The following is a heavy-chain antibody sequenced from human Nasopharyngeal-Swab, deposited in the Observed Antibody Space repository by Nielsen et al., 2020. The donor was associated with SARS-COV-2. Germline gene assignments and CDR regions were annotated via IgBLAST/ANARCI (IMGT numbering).Heavy chain of an antibody. V-gene: IGHV3-30*03. CDR2: ISYDGSNK. J-gene: IGHJ6*02. Sequence: GGSLRLSCAASGFIFSSYGMHWVRQAPGKGLEWVAVISYDGSNKYYADSVKGRFTISRDNSKNTLYLQMNSLRAEDTAVYYCARVEAGYSSGGPYYYYGMDVWGQGTTVTVSS. D-gene: IGHD6-19*01. CDR1: GFIFSSYG. CDR3: ARVEAGYSSGGPYYYYGMDV.